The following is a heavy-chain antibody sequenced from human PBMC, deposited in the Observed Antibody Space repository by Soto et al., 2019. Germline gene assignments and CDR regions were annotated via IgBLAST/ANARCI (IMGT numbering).Heavy chain of an antibody. CDR2: ISSSGSTI. J-gene: IGHJ4*02. D-gene: IGHD5-18*01. Sequence: GGSLRLSCAASGFTFSSYEMNWVRQAPGKGLEWVSYISSSGSTIYYADSVKGRFTISRDNAKNSLYLQMNSLRAEDTAVYYCARSDPQLWDLDYWGQGTLVTVSS. CDR3: ARSDPQLWDLDY. CDR1: GFTFSSYE. V-gene: IGHV3-48*03.